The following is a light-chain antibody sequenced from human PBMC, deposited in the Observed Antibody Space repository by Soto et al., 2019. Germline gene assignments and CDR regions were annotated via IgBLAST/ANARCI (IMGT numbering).Light chain of an antibody. V-gene: IGLV1-44*01. CDR3: SSWDDRLNGPV. Sequence: QSVLTQPPSASGTPGQRVTISCSGSSSNIGTNTVNWYQHLPGTAPKLLIYSNNQRPSGVPDRFSGSKSGTSASLAFRGLQSEDEADYYCSSWDDRLNGPVFGGGTKLPS. CDR1: SSNIGTNT. J-gene: IGLJ3*02. CDR2: SNN.